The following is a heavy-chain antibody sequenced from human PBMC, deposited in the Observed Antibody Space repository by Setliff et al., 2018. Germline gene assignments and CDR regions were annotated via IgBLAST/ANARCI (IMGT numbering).Heavy chain of an antibody. CDR3: ATGSPDSYGLGYYYYYYMDV. D-gene: IGHD5-18*01. CDR2: FDPEDGET. J-gene: IGHJ6*03. V-gene: IGHV1-24*01. CDR1: GYTLTELS. Sequence: KVSCKVSGYTLTELSMHWVRQAPGKGLEWMGGFDPEDGETIYAQKFQGRVTMTEDTSTDTAYMELSSLRSEDTAAYYCATGSPDSYGLGYYYYYYMDVWGKGTTVTVSS.